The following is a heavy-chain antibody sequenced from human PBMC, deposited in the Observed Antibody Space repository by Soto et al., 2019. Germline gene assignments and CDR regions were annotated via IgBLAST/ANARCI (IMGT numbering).Heavy chain of an antibody. V-gene: IGHV3-30-3*01. CDR3: SSFHTPGITMRHTDAFDI. J-gene: IGHJ3*02. CDR1: GLTFSSYA. CDR2: ISYDGSNK. D-gene: IGHD3-22*01. Sequence: GGSLRLSCAASGLTFSSYAMHWVRQAPGKWLEWVAVISYDGSNKYYADSVKGRFTISRDNSKNTLYLQMNSLRAEDTAVYYCSSFHTPGITMRHTDAFDIWGQGXMVTVSS.